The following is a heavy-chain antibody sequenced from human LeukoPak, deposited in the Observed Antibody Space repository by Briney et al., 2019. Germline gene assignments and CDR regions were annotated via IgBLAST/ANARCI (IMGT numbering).Heavy chain of an antibody. CDR2: ISGSGGST. CDR1: GFTFSSYA. CDR3: VKVGGYYLGYFDY. J-gene: IGHJ4*02. D-gene: IGHD3-22*01. V-gene: IGHV3-23*01. Sequence: GGSLRLSCAASGFTFSSYAMSWVRQAPGKGLEWVSAISGSGGSTYYADSVKGRFTISRDNSKNTLYLQMNSLRAEDTAVYYCVKVGGYYLGYFDYWGQGTLVTVSS.